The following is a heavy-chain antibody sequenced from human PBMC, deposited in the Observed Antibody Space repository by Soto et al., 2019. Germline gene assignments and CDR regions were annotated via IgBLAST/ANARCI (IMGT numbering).Heavy chain of an antibody. Sequence: RGESLKISCKGSGYTFSSYWIGWVRQMPGKGLEWMGIIYPGDSDTRYSPSFQGQVTISADKSTSTTYLQWTSLKASDTAKYYCARTISLYYYYYGLDVWGQGTTVTVSS. CDR1: GYTFSSYW. D-gene: IGHD3-3*02. J-gene: IGHJ6*02. V-gene: IGHV5-51*01. CDR2: IYPGDSDT. CDR3: ARTISLYYYYYGLDV.